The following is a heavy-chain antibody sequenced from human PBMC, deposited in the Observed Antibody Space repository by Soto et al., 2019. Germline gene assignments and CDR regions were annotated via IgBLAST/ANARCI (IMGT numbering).Heavy chain of an antibody. D-gene: IGHD4-17*01. CDR2: ISYDGSNK. CDR3: ARDTTVTTPESWNYYYYYGMDV. V-gene: IGHV3-30-3*01. J-gene: IGHJ6*02. Sequence: GGSLRLSCAASGFTFSSYAMHWVRQAPGKGLEWVAVISYDGSNKYYADSVKGRFTISRDNSKNTLYLQMNSLRAEDTAVYYCARDTTVTTPESWNYYYYYGMDVWGQGTTVTVSS. CDR1: GFTFSSYA.